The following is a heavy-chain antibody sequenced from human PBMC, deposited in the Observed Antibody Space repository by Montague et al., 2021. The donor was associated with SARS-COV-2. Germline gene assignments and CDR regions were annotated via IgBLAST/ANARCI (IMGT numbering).Heavy chain of an antibody. Sequence: SETLSLTCAVYDGSLSDYSWTWIRQPPGKRLEWIGEINHRGSTNYNPSLKSRVTISVDTSKNQFSLKMTSVTAADTAVYYCARGRQHINMVVVVVTGGEYYFDFWGQGTLVAVSS. CDR3: ARGRQHINMVVVVVTGGEYYFDF. CDR1: DGSLSDYS. CDR2: INHRGST. J-gene: IGHJ4*02. V-gene: IGHV4-34*01. D-gene: IGHD3-22*01.